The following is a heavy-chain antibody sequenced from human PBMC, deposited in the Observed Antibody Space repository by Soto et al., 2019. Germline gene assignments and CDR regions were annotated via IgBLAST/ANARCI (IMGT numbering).Heavy chain of an antibody. Sequence: GGSLRLSCAASGFTFSSYSMNWVRQAPGKGLEWVSYISSSSSTIYYADSVKGRFTISRDNAKNSLYLQMNSLRAEDTAVYYCARVLRYSSSWYGEHKSQGRLDYWGQGTLVTVSS. CDR3: ARVLRYSSSWYGEHKSQGRLDY. CDR2: ISSSSSTI. J-gene: IGHJ4*02. V-gene: IGHV3-48*01. D-gene: IGHD6-13*01. CDR1: GFTFSSYS.